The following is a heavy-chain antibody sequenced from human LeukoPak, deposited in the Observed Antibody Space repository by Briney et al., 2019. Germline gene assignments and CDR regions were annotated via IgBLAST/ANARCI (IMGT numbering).Heavy chain of an antibody. CDR2: INPNSGDT. CDR3: ARGDYYGSPKVVAA. CDR1: GYTFTGYY. V-gene: IGHV1-2*02. Sequence: ASVKVSCKASGYTFTGYYLHWVRQAPGQGLEWMGWINPNSGDTNYAQKFQDRVTMTRDTSISTAYIELNLLRSDDTAVYYCARGDYYGSPKVVAAWGQGTLVTVSS. D-gene: IGHD3-10*01. J-gene: IGHJ5*02.